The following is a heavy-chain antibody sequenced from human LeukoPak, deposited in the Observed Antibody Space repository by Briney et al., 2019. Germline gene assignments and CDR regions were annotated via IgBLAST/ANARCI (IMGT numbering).Heavy chain of an antibody. CDR2: IYYSGST. D-gene: IGHD3-3*01. Sequence: PSETLSLTCTVSGGSISSYYWSWIRQPPGKGLEWIGYIYYSGSTNYNPSLKSRVTISVDTSKNQFSLKLSSVTAADTAVYYCARAPYDFWSGYYSWFDPWGQGTLVTVSS. J-gene: IGHJ5*02. CDR1: GGSISSYY. V-gene: IGHV4-59*08. CDR3: ARAPYDFWSGYYSWFDP.